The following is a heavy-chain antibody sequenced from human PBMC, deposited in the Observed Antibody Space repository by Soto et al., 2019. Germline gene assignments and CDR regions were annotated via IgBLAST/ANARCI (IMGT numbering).Heavy chain of an antibody. D-gene: IGHD3-16*01. V-gene: IGHV3-15*01. CDR1: GFTFSNAW. CDR2: IKSKTDGGTT. CDR3: TTLLMITFGGVIGY. J-gene: IGHJ4*02. Sequence: GGSLRLSCAASGFTFSNAWMSWVRQAPGKGLEWVGRIKSKTDGGTTDYAAPVKGRFTISRDDSKNTLYLQMNSLKTEDTAVYYCTTLLMITFGGVIGYWGQGTLVTVSS.